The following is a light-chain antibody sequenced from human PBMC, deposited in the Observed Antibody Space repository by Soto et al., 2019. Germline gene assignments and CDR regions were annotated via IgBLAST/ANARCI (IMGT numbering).Light chain of an antibody. J-gene: IGKJ2*02. CDR2: AAS. Sequence: DIQMTQSPSSLSASVGDRVTITCQASQGIKNYLNWYQQKPGKAPKLLIYAASNLETGVPSRFSGSGSWTDFTLTINSLQPEDIATYYCQQYDNVPSTFGQGTKLEIK. CDR3: QQYDNVPST. CDR1: QGIKNY. V-gene: IGKV1-33*01.